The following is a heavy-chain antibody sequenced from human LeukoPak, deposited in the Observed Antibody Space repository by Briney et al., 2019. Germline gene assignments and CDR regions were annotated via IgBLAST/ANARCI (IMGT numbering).Heavy chain of an antibody. D-gene: IGHD2-2*01. CDR3: ARIAGYCSSTSCQKEDWFDP. Sequence: GASVKVSCKASGYTFTGYYMHWVRQAPGRGLEWMGWINPNSGGTNYAQKFQGRVTMTRDTSISTAYMELSRLRSDDTAVYYCARIAGYCSSTSCQKEDWFDPWGQGTLVTVSS. V-gene: IGHV1-2*02. CDR1: GYTFTGYY. J-gene: IGHJ5*02. CDR2: INPNSGGT.